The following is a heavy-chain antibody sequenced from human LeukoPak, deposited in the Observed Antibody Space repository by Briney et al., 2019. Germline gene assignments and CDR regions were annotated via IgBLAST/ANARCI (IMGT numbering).Heavy chain of an antibody. CDR3: TTRRQDGC. CDR1: GFTFSDAW. D-gene: IGHD6-25*01. CDR2: IKSKIDGGTI. J-gene: IGHJ4*02. V-gene: IGHV3-15*01. Sequence: GGSLRLSCVASGFTFSDAWMSWVRQAPGKGLEWVGRIKSKIDGGTIDYGTPVKGRFTISRDDSRNTLYLQMNSLKTEDTAVYYCTTRRQDGCWGQGTLVTVS.